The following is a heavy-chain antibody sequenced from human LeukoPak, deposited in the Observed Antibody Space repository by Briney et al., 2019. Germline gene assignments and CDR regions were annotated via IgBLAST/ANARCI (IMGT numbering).Heavy chain of an antibody. CDR1: GGSISSYY. CDR3: AREEAMTGIDY. Sequence: SETLSLTCTVSGGSISSYYWSWIRQPPGKGLEWIGYIYYSGSTNYNPSLKSRVTISVDTSKNQFSLKLSSVTAADTAVYYCAREEAMTGIDYWGQGTLVTVSS. V-gene: IGHV4-59*01. J-gene: IGHJ4*02. CDR2: IYYSGST.